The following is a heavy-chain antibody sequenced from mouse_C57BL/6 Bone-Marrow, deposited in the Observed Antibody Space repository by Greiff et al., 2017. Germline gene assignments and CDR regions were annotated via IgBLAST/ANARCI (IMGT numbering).Heavy chain of an antibody. CDR3: ARYRGAMDY. Sequence: VQLKQPGAELVKPGASVKLSCKASGYTFTSYWMQWVKQRPGQGLEWIGEIDPSDSYTNYNQKFKGKATLTVDTSSSTAYMQLSSLTSEDSAVYYCARYRGAMDYWGQGTSVTVSS. D-gene: IGHD3-1*01. CDR2: IDPSDSYT. CDR1: GYTFTSYW. V-gene: IGHV1-50*01. J-gene: IGHJ4*01.